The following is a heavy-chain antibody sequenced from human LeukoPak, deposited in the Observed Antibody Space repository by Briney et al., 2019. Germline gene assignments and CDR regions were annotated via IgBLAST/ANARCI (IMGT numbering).Heavy chain of an antibody. D-gene: IGHD3-16*01. CDR1: GFSFSTYW. J-gene: IGHJ4*02. CDR3: TEGGHLDY. Sequence: GGSLRLSCAASGFSFSTYWMTWVRQAPGKGLEWVANMNGDGSEKHYLGSVKGRFTISRDNAKNSLYLQMNSLRVEDTATYYCTEGGHLDYWGQGTLVTVSS. V-gene: IGHV3-7*01. CDR2: MNGDGSEK.